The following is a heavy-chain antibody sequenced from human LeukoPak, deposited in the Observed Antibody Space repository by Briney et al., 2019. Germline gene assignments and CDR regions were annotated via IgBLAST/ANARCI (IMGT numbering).Heavy chain of an antibody. Sequence: GRSLRLSCAASGFTFSSYGMHWVRQAPGKGLEWVAVISYDGSNKYYADSVKGRFTISRDNSKNTLYLQMNSLRAEDTAVYYCAKGTSGYYGSGSSDFDYWGQGTLVTVSS. J-gene: IGHJ4*02. V-gene: IGHV3-30*18. CDR2: ISYDGSNK. CDR1: GFTFSSYG. D-gene: IGHD3-10*01. CDR3: AKGTSGYYGSGSSDFDY.